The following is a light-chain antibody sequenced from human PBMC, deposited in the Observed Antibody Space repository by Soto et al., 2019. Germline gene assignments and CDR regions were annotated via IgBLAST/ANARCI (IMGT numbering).Light chain of an antibody. CDR1: SSNIGSNY. Sequence: QSVLTQPPSASGTPGQRVTISCSGSSSNIGSNYVYWYQQLPGTAPKLLIYRNNQRPSGVPDRFSGSKSGTSASLSISGLRSEDEADYYCAAWDDSLSGPSVVFGGGTKVNVL. CDR3: AAWDDSLSGPSVV. V-gene: IGLV1-47*01. CDR2: RNN. J-gene: IGLJ2*01.